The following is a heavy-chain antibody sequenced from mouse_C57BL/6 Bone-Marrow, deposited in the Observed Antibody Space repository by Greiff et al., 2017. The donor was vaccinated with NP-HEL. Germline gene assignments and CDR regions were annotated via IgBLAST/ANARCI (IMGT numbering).Heavy chain of an antibody. CDR3: ARHSYDGYFDY. J-gene: IGHJ2*01. V-gene: IGHV5-9*01. CDR1: GFTFSSYT. Sequence: EVTLVESGGGLVKPGGSLKLSCAASGFTFSSYTMSWVRQTPEKRLAWVATISGGGGNTYYPDGVKGRFPLSGDNSNNTLYLQMSSLRSEDTALYYCARHSYDGYFDYWGQGTTLTVSS. D-gene: IGHD2-3*01. CDR2: ISGGGGNT.